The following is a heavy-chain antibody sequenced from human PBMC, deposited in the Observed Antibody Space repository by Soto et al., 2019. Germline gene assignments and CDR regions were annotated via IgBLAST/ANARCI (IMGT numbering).Heavy chain of an antibody. J-gene: IGHJ6*02. Sequence: SETLSLTCTVSGGSINSYWWSWIRQPAGKGLEWIGRVYSSGTTDYNPSLNSRATMSADTSKNQLSLRLSSVTAADTAVYYCARDRKQNGDYLPDYYYGMDVWGQGTTVTVSS. CDR2: VYSSGTT. CDR3: ARDRKQNGDYLPDYYYGMDV. D-gene: IGHD4-17*01. V-gene: IGHV4-4*07. CDR1: GGSINSYW.